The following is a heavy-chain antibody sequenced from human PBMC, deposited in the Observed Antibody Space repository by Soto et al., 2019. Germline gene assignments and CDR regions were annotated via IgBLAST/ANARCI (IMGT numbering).Heavy chain of an antibody. D-gene: IGHD3-3*01. Sequence: PGGSLRLSCAASGFTFSSYEMNWVRQAPGKGLEWVSYISSSGSTIYYADSVKDRFTISRDNAKNSLYLQMNSLRAEDTAVYYCARPYYDFWSGYYSHWGQGTLVTVSS. CDR2: ISSSGSTI. V-gene: IGHV3-48*03. CDR1: GFTFSSYE. CDR3: ARPYYDFWSGYYSH. J-gene: IGHJ4*02.